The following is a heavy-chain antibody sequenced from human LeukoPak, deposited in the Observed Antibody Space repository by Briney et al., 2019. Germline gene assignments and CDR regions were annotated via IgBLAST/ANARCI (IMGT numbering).Heavy chain of an antibody. CDR3: AREVAGRRLGSWVDP. J-gene: IGHJ5*02. V-gene: IGHV4-59*01. Sequence: SETLSLTCTVSGGSISSYYWSWIRQPPGKGLEWIGYVYYSGSTNYNPSLKSRVTISLDTSKNQFSLKLSSVTAADTAVYYCAREVAGRRLGSWVDPWGQGTLVTVSS. CDR2: VYYSGST. CDR1: GGSISSYY. D-gene: IGHD3-16*01.